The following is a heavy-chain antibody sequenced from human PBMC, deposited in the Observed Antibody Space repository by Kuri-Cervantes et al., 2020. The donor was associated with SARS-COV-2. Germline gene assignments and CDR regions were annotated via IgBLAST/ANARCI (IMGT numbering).Heavy chain of an antibody. CDR3: ARSTPFRRLVVISQGGAFDI. D-gene: IGHD3-22*01. Sequence: GESLKISCAASGFTFSSYAMSWVRQAPGKGLEWVSCIKGGSGTTYYAASVKGRFTASRDNAKNTLYLLMSSLRVEDTAMYYCARSTPFRRLVVISQGGAFDIWGQGTMVTVSS. V-gene: IGHV3-23*01. J-gene: IGHJ3*02. CDR1: GFTFSSYA. CDR2: IKGGSGTT.